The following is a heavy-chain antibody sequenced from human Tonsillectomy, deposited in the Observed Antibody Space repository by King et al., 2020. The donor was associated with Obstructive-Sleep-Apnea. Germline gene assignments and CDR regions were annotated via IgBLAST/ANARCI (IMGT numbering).Heavy chain of an antibody. CDR2: ISGSGAGT. J-gene: IGHJ4*02. CDR3: AKYVSLTGYYFDY. Sequence: EVQLVESGGGLVQPGGSLRLSCAASGFTFSSYAMSGVRQAPGKGLEWVSGISGSGAGTYYADSVKGRFNISRDNSKNTLYLQMNSLRAEDTAVYYCAKYVSLTGYYFDYWGQGTLVTVSS. V-gene: IGHV3-23*04. D-gene: IGHD3-9*01. CDR1: GFTFSSYA.